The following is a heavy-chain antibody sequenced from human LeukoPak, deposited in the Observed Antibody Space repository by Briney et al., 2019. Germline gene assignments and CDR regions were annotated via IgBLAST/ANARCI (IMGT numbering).Heavy chain of an antibody. V-gene: IGHV1-2*02. CDR3: ARVYGLGTYYSDY. CDR1: GYTFTGYY. Sequence: GASVKVSCKASGYTFTGYYMHWVRQAPGQGLEWMGWINPNTDGTNYAQKFQGRVTMTRDTSISTDYMELSRLTSDDTAVYYCARVYGLGTYYSDYWGQGTLVTVSS. D-gene: IGHD3-10*01. CDR2: INPNTDGT. J-gene: IGHJ4*02.